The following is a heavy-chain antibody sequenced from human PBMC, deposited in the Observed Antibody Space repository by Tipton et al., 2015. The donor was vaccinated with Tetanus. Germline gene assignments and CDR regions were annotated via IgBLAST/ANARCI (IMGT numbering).Heavy chain of an antibody. D-gene: IGHD1-26*01. CDR3: ARDQARGARGGNYFDY. J-gene: IGHJ4*02. V-gene: IGHV4-31*03. CDR2: IFYSGST. Sequence: LRLSCTVSGGSISSGGYYWSWIRQHPGKGLEWIGDIFYSGSTYYNPSLKSRVTMSVDTSKNQFSLKLNSVTDADTAVYYCARDQARGARGGNYFDYWGQGTLVSVSS. CDR1: GGSISSGGYY.